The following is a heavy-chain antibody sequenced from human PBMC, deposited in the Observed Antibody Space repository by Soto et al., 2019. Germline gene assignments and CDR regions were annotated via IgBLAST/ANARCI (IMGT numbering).Heavy chain of an antibody. J-gene: IGHJ6*02. D-gene: IGHD6-19*01. CDR2: IIPIFGTA. CDR1: GGTFSSYA. V-gene: IGHV1-69*12. Sequence: QVQLVQSGAEVKKPGSSVKVSCKASGGTFSSYAINWVRQAPGQGLEWMGGIIPIFGTADYAQKFQGRVTITADESTSTAYKELSSRRSEETAVYYCAGAVAGGVDSYYGMDVWGQGATVTVSS. CDR3: AGAVAGGVDSYYGMDV.